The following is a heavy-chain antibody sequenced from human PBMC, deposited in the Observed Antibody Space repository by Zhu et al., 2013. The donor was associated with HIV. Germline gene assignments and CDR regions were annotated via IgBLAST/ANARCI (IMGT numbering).Heavy chain of an antibody. CDR3: ARNGAIGSSPMWLDP. V-gene: IGHV1-46*01. CDR1: RYTFSTYY. J-gene: IGHJ5*02. CDR2: LNPSGRTT. D-gene: IGHD6-13*01. Sequence: QVLLVQSGAEVKKPGASVKVSCKASRYTFSTYYIHWVRQAPGQGLEWMGILNPSGRTTTNAQKFQGRLTMTRDTSTSTDYMELSSLRSDDTAVYYCARNGAIGSSPMWLDPWGQGTLVTVSS.